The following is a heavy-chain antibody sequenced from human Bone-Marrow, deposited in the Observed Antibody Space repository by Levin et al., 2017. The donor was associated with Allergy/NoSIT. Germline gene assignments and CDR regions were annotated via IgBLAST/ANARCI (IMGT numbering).Heavy chain of an antibody. V-gene: IGHV4-39*01. D-gene: IGHD1-14*01. Sequence: PSETLSLTCSVSGGSLSSSFYYWGWVRQPPGQRLEWIGSVYYSGSTSYNPSLRSRVTISVDTSKNQFSLEVRSVTAADTAVYFCARNRTGVAFDPWGQGTLVTVSS. J-gene: IGHJ5*02. CDR1: GGSLSSSFYY. CDR3: ARNRTGVAFDP. CDR2: VYYSGST.